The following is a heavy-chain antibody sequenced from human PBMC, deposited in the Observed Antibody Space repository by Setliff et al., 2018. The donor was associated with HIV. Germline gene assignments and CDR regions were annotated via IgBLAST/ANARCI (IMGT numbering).Heavy chain of an antibody. CDR3: AINSGGSSWSYYYYYMDV. CDR1: GDSISGYY. CDR2: IYETGST. D-gene: IGHD6-13*01. V-gene: IGHV4-59*08. Sequence: SETLSLTCTVSGDSISGYYWSWIRQSPGKGLEWIGFIYETGSTYYNPSLKSRVSISIDTSKNQFSLKLSSVTAADTAVYFCAINSGGSSWSYYYYYMDVWGKGTTVTVSS. J-gene: IGHJ6*03.